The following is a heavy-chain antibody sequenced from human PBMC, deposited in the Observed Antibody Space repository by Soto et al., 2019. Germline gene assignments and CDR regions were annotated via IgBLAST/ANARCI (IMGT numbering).Heavy chain of an antibody. J-gene: IGHJ4*02. CDR3: TSERSGYSFDY. D-gene: IGHD4-4*01. V-gene: IGHV3-74*03. CDR2: TNSYGTDT. CDR1: GIAFSSYW. Sequence: GGSLRLSCAASGIAFSSYWMHWVRQAPGKGLVWVSHTNSYGTDTTYADSVKGRFTISRDNAKNTLYLQMNSLRDEDTAVYYCTSERSGYSFDYWGQGTLVTVSS.